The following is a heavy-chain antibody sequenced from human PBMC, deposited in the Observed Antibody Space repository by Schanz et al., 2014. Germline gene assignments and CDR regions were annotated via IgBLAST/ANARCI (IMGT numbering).Heavy chain of an antibody. V-gene: IGHV3-7*01. CDR1: RFTFSTYW. Sequence: EVQLVESGGGLVQPGGSLRLSCAASRFTFSTYWMSWVRQAPGKGLEWVANIKQDESERSYVDSVKGRFTISRDNAKNSLYLQMNSLRAEDTAVYYCARDKGGYYPFDYWGQGTLLAVSS. CDR3: ARDKGGYYPFDY. J-gene: IGHJ4*02. D-gene: IGHD3-3*01. CDR2: IKQDESER.